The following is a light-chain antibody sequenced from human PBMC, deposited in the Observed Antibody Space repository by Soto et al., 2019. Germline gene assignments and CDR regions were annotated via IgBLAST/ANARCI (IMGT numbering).Light chain of an antibody. CDR2: AAS. Sequence: DIQMTQSPSSLSASVGDRVTITCRASQSISNYVNWFQQKPGKAPKLLINAASNLQSGVPSRFIASGTEKDFTLTITSLQPEDFATYFCPQSYISPTFGQGTRVEIK. V-gene: IGKV1-39*01. J-gene: IGKJ1*01. CDR1: QSISNY. CDR3: PQSYISPT.